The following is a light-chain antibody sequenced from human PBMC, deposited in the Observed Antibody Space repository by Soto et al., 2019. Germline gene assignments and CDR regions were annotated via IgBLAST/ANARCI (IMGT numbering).Light chain of an antibody. Sequence: QSALTQPASVSGSPGQSITISCTETSSDVGGYNYVSWYQQHPGKAPKLMIYDVSTRPSGVSNRFSGSKSGNTASLTISVLQAEDEADYYCSSYTSSSTVVFGGGTKVTVL. CDR2: DVS. CDR1: SSDVGGYNY. V-gene: IGLV2-14*01. CDR3: SSYTSSSTVV. J-gene: IGLJ2*01.